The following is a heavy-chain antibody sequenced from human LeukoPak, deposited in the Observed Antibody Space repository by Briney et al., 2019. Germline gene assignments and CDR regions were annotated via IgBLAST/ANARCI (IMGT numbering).Heavy chain of an antibody. D-gene: IGHD6-13*01. CDR1: GGTFSSYA. V-gene: IGHV1-69*05. CDR3: ARDRYSSSWTSPFDP. CDR2: IIPIFGTA. J-gene: IGHJ5*02. Sequence: ASVEVSCKASGGTFSSYAISWVRQAPGQGLEWMGRIIPIFGTANYAQKFQGRVTITTDESTSTAYMELSSLRSEDTAVYYCARDRYSSSWTSPFDPWGQGTLVTVSS.